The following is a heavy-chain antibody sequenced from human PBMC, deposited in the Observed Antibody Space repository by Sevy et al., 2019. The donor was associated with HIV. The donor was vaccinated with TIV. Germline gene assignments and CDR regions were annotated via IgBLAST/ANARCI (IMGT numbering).Heavy chain of an antibody. D-gene: IGHD5-12*01. Sequence: ASVKVSCKASGYTFTSYGISWVRQAPGQGLEWMGWIGAYNGNTNYAQKLQGRVTMTTDTSTSTAYMELRSLRSDDTAVYYCARVYYWLRLYYFDYWGQGTLVTVSS. CDR1: GYTFTSYG. CDR3: ARVYYWLRLYYFDY. CDR2: IGAYNGNT. V-gene: IGHV1-18*01. J-gene: IGHJ4*02.